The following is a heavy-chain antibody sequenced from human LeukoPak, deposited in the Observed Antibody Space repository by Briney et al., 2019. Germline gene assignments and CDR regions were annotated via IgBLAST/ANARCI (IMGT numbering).Heavy chain of an antibody. CDR2: IRSKANSYAT. V-gene: IGHV3-73*01. CDR1: GFTFSDSD. CDR3: TRVGASNDH. D-gene: IGHD1-26*01. Sequence: GSLRLSCAASGFTFSDSDMHWVRQASGRGLEWVGRIRSKANSYATAYAASVKGRFTISRDDSKNTAYLQMNSLRTEDTAVYYCTRVGASNDHWGQGTLVTVSS. J-gene: IGHJ5*02.